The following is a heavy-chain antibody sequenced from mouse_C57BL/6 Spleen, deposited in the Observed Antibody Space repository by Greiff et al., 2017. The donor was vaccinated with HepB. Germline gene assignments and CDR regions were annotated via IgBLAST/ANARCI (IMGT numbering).Heavy chain of an antibody. CDR2: IDPNSGGT. Sequence: QVQLQQPGAELVKPGASVKLSCKASGYTFTSYWMHWVKQRPGRGLGWIGRIDPNSGGTKYNEKFKSKATLTVDKPSSTAYMQLSSLTSEDSAVYYCARGAFTTVTHFDYWGQGTTLTVSS. J-gene: IGHJ2*01. V-gene: IGHV1-72*01. CDR1: GYTFTSYW. D-gene: IGHD1-1*01. CDR3: ARGAFTTVTHFDY.